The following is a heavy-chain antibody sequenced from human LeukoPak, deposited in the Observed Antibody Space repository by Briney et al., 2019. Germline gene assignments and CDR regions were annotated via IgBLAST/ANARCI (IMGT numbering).Heavy chain of an antibody. CDR3: AKDYDYGDYGSYYYYMDV. J-gene: IGHJ6*03. V-gene: IGHV3-74*01. D-gene: IGHD4-17*01. CDR2: INSDGSGT. CDR1: GFTFSSYW. Sequence: GGSLRLSCAASGFTFSSYWMHWVRQAPGKGLVWVSRINSDGSGTTYADSVKGRFTISRDNAENTVYLQMNSLRAEDTAVYYCAKDYDYGDYGSYYYYMDVWGKGTTVTISS.